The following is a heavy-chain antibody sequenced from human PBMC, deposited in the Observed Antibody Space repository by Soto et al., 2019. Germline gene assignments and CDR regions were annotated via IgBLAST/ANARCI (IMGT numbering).Heavy chain of an antibody. CDR2: ISSSSNTV. CDR1: GFPFSTYP. Sequence: LRLSCAASGFPFSTYPMNWVRQAPGRGLEWVSYISSSSNTVYYADSVKGRFTISRDNAKSSLYLQMNSLRDEDTAVYYCAREDRYSGYDYFDYWGQGALVTVSS. V-gene: IGHV3-48*02. J-gene: IGHJ4*02. CDR3: AREDRYSGYDYFDY. D-gene: IGHD5-12*01.